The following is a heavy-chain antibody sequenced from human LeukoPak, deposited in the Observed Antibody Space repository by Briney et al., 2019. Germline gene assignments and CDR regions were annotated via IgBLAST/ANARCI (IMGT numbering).Heavy chain of an antibody. V-gene: IGHV3-15*01. Sequence: GGSLRLSCAASGFTLSNAWMSGVRQAPGKGLEWVGRIKSKTDGGTTDYAAPVKGRFTISRDDSKNTLYLQMNSLKTEDTAVYYCTTDVTMVRGVIDYWGQGTLVTVSS. CDR2: IKSKTDGGTT. CDR1: GFTLSNAW. CDR3: TTDVTMVRGVIDY. D-gene: IGHD3-10*01. J-gene: IGHJ4*02.